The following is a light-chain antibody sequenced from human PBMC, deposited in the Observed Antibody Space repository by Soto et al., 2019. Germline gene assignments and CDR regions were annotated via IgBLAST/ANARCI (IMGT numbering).Light chain of an antibody. J-gene: IGKJ4*01. CDR1: QSVSSY. Sequence: EIVLTQSPATLSLSPGERATLSCRASQSVSSYLAWYQQKPGQAPRLLIYDASNRATGIPARFSVSGSGTDFTLTISSLEPEDFAVYYCQQRSDWLLTFGGGTKVEIK. V-gene: IGKV3-11*01. CDR2: DAS. CDR3: QQRSDWLLT.